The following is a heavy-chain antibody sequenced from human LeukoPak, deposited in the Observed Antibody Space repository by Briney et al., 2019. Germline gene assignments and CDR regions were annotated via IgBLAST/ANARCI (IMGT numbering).Heavy chain of an antibody. CDR3: ARDVGGVVVPATGY. Sequence: PGGSLRLSCAASGFTFSNYWMNWVRQAPGKGLEWVAKIKQDGSEKYYVDSVKGRFTISRDNAKNSLFLQMNSLRAEDTAVYYCARDVGGVVVPATGYWGQGTLVTVSP. V-gene: IGHV3-7*01. J-gene: IGHJ4*02. CDR1: GFTFSNYW. D-gene: IGHD2-15*01. CDR2: IKQDGSEK.